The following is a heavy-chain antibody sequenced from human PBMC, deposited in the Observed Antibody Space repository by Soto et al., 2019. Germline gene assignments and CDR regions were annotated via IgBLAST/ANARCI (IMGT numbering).Heavy chain of an antibody. J-gene: IGHJ4*02. CDR3: AKGGQLLSGGGGY. CDR1: GFTFDDYA. V-gene: IGHV3-9*01. CDR2: LSWHSGSI. D-gene: IGHD2-2*01. Sequence: EVQLVESGGGLVQPGRSLRLSCAASGFTFDDYAMHWVRQAPGKGLEWVSGLSWHSGSIGYADSVKGRFTISRDNATNSLYLQMNSLRAADTALYYCAKGGQLLSGGGGYWGQGTLVTVSS.